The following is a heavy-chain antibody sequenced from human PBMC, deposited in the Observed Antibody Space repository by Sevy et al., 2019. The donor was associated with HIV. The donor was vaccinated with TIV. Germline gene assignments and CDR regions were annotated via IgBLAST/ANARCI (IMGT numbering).Heavy chain of an antibody. V-gene: IGHV1-69*13. CDR3: ARGGGNGWYYFDS. D-gene: IGHD6-19*01. J-gene: IGHJ4*02. CDR1: EGTFSSYG. CDR2: IIPILGTV. Sequence: ASVRVSGKASEGTFSSYGISWVRQAPGQGLEWMGGIIPILGTVNYAQKFQGRVTITADESTKTAYMELSSLRSEDTAVYYCARGGGNGWYYFDSWGQETLVTVSS.